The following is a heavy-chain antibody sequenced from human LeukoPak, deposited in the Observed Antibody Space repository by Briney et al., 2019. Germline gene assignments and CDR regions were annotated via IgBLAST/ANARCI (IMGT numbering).Heavy chain of an antibody. J-gene: IGHJ2*01. CDR3: ARVVPAAARIFDL. V-gene: IGHV4-61*02. CDR2: IYTSGST. CDR1: GGSISSGSYY. D-gene: IGHD2-2*01. Sequence: SETLSLTCTVSGGSISSGSYYLSWIRQPAGKGLEWIGRIYTSGSTNYNPSLKSRVTISVDTSKNQFSLKLSSVTAADTAVYYCARVVPAAARIFDLWGRGTLVTVSS.